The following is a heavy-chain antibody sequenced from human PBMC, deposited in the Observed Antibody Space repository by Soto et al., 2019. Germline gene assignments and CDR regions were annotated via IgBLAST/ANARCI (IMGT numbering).Heavy chain of an antibody. CDR1: GGSISSGDYY. CDR3: ASLYNSGYYYGYYYGMDV. Sequence: SETLSLTCTVSGGSISSGDYYWSWIRQPPGMGLEWIGYIYYSGSTYYNPSLKSRVTISVDTSKNQFSLKLSSVTAADTAVYYCASLYNSGYYYGYYYGMDVWGQGTTVTVSS. CDR2: IYYSGST. J-gene: IGHJ6*02. V-gene: IGHV4-30-4*01. D-gene: IGHD3-22*01.